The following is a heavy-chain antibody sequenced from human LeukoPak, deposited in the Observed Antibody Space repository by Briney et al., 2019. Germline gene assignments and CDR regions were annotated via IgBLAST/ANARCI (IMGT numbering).Heavy chain of an antibody. J-gene: IGHJ4*02. CDR3: ATSAFDY. CDR2: FNPSENST. D-gene: IGHD2-15*01. CDR1: GYXFTSYY. V-gene: IGHV1-46*01. Sequence: ASVKVSCKASGYXFTSYYMHWVRQAPGQGLEWMGTFNPSENSTSYAQKFQGRVTLTRDTSTTTVYMELSSLRSEDTAVYYCATSAFDYWGQGTLVTVPS.